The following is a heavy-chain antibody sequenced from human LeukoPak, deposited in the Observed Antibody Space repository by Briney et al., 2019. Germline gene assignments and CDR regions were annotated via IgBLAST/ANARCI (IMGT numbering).Heavy chain of an antibody. CDR1: GYTFTSYD. CDR2: MNPNSGNT. D-gene: IGHD6-13*01. J-gene: IGHJ4*02. V-gene: IGHV1-8*03. Sequence: GASVKVSCKASGYTFTSYDINWVRQATGQGLKWMGWMNPNSGNTGYAQKFQGRVTITRNTSISTAYMELSSLRSEDTAVYYCARASLYSSSWYYFDYWGQGTLVTVSS. CDR3: ARASLYSSSWYYFDY.